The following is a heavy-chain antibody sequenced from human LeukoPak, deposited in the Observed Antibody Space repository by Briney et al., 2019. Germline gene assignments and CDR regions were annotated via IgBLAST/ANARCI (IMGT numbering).Heavy chain of an antibody. Sequence: GGSLRLSCAASGFTFSRYGMSWVRQAPGKGLEWVSFVTRQGSTTNYADSVRGRFTISRDNSKNSLFLQMNTLKTEDIALYYCAKERDGHKDGFDYWGQGTLVTVSS. CDR2: VTRQGSTT. V-gene: IGHV3-43*01. CDR3: AKERDGHKDGFDY. CDR1: GFTFSRYG. J-gene: IGHJ4*02. D-gene: IGHD5-24*01.